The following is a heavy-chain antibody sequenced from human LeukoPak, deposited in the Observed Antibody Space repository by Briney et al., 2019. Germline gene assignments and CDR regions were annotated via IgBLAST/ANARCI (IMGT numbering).Heavy chain of an antibody. D-gene: IGHD3-10*01. Sequence: SETLSLTCTVSGGSISSYYWSWIRQPPGKGLEWIGYIYYSGSTNYNPSLKSRVTISVDTSKNQFSLKLSSVTAADTAVYYCARANYYGSGSFYYYYYGMDVWGQGTTVTVSS. CDR2: IYYSGST. CDR3: ARANYYGSGSFYYYYYGMDV. J-gene: IGHJ6*02. CDR1: GGSISSYY. V-gene: IGHV4-59*01.